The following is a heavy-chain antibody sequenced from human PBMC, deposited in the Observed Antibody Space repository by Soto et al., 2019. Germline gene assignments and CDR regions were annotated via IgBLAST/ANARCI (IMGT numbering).Heavy chain of an antibody. J-gene: IGHJ4*02. CDR3: ASLLGRTTADYFDS. CDR1: GFIVAGNH. Sequence: PGGSLRLSCVASGFIVAGNHLSCVRQTPGKGLEWVAYLYDGGVQYYADSVKGRVTISRDSSTNTLFLQMNSLRADDTGRYYCASLLGRTTADYFDSWGRGPLVTGSS. D-gene: IGHD2-21*02. V-gene: IGHV3-66*01. CDR2: LYDGGVQ.